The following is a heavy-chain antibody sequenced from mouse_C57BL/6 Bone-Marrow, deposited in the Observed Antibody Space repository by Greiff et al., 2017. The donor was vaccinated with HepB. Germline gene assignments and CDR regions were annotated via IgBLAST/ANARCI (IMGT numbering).Heavy chain of an antibody. Sequence: VQLQQSGAELVRPGASVKLSCTASGFNIKDDYMHWVKQRPEQGLEWIGWIDPENGDTEYASKFQGKATITADTSSNTAYLQLSSLTSEDTAVYYCTFYGNYPYWDYWGQGTTLTVSS. CDR3: TFYGNYPYWDY. D-gene: IGHD2-1*01. V-gene: IGHV14-4*01. CDR1: GFNIKDDY. CDR2: IDPENGDT. J-gene: IGHJ2*01.